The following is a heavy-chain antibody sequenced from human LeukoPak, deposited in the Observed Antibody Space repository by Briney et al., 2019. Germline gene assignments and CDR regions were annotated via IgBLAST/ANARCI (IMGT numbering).Heavy chain of an antibody. CDR2: INHGGST. V-gene: IGHV4-34*09. Sequence: PSETLSLTCAVYGGSFSGYYWNWIRQPPGKGLEWIGEINHGGSTNYGPSLKSRVTISVDTSKNQFSLKLSSVTAADTAVYCCARVKDIVARDNWFDPWGQGTLVTVSS. CDR1: GGSFSGYY. CDR3: ARVKDIVARDNWFDP. J-gene: IGHJ5*02. D-gene: IGHD2-15*01.